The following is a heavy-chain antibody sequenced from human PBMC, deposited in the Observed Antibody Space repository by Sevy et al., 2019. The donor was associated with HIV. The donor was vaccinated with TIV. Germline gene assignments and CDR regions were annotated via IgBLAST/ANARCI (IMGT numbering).Heavy chain of an antibody. Sequence: GESLKISCKGSGYSFTSYWIGWVRQMPGKGLEWMGIIYPGDSETTYSPSFQGQFTVSVDKSISTSYLQWSGLRASDTDMYYCGRHVGRDGYSFDYWGQGTLVTVSS. V-gene: IGHV5-51*01. CDR3: GRHVGRDGYSFDY. CDR2: IYPGDSET. D-gene: IGHD4-4*01. J-gene: IGHJ4*02. CDR1: GYSFTSYW.